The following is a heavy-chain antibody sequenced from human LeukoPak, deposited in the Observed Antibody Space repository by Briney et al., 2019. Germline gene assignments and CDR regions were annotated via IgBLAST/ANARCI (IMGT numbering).Heavy chain of an antibody. D-gene: IGHD1-1*01. CDR3: AKLPGTLYY. Sequence: GGSLRLSCAASGFTFSTYGMSWVRQAPGKGLEWVAVISYDGSNKYYADSVKGRFTISRDNSKNTLYLQMNSLRAEDTAVYYCAKLPGTLYYWGQGTLVTVSS. J-gene: IGHJ4*02. CDR1: GFTFSTYG. CDR2: ISYDGSNK. V-gene: IGHV3-30*18.